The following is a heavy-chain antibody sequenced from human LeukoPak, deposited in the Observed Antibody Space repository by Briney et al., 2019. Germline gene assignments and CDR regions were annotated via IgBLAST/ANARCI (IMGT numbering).Heavy chain of an antibody. CDR3: ARAPYGENY. Sequence: PGGSLRLSGAASGFTFSTYWMIWVRQAPGKGLEWVANIKEDGSEKYYVDSVKGRFTISRDNAKNSLYLQMNSLRVEDTAVYYCARAPYGENYWGQGTLVTVSS. CDR1: GFTFSTYW. D-gene: IGHD4-17*01. V-gene: IGHV3-7*01. CDR2: IKEDGSEK. J-gene: IGHJ4*02.